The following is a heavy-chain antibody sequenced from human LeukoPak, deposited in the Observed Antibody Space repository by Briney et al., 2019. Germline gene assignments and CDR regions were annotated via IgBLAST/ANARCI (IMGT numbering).Heavy chain of an antibody. CDR3: ARAFPRVVVVPAARDI. Sequence: ASVKVFCKASGYTFTGYYMHWVRQAPGQGLEWMGWINPNSGGTNYAQKFQGRVTMTKDTSISTAYMELSRLRSDDTAVYYCARAFPRVVVVPAARDIWGQGTMVTVSS. V-gene: IGHV1-2*02. CDR1: GYTFTGYY. D-gene: IGHD2-2*01. J-gene: IGHJ3*02. CDR2: INPNSGGT.